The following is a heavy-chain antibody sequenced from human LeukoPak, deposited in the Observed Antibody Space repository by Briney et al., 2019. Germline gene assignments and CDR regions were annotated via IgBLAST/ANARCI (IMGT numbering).Heavy chain of an antibody. CDR3: ARAHDLYGSGSYYISPSGY. CDR2: ISSNGGST. Sequence: GGSLRLSCAASGFTFSSYAMHWVRQAPGKGLEYVSAISSNGGSTYYANSVKGRFTISRDNSKNTLYLQMGSLRAEDMAVYYCARAHDLYGSGSYYISPSGYWGQGTLVTVSS. CDR1: GFTFSSYA. D-gene: IGHD3-10*01. V-gene: IGHV3-64*01. J-gene: IGHJ4*02.